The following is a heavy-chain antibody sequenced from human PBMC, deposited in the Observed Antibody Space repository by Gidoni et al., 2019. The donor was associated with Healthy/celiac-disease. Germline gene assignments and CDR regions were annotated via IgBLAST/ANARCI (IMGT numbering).Heavy chain of an antibody. Sequence: QVQLQQWGAGLLKPSETLSLTCAVYGGSFSGYYWSWIRQPPGKGLEWIGEINHSGRTNYNPSLKSRVTISVDTSKNQFSLKLSSVTAEETAVYDCAAQYDIVVVPAPYYYYYMDVWGKGTTVTVSS. D-gene: IGHD2-2*01. CDR2: INHSGRT. CDR3: AAQYDIVVVPAPYYYYYMDV. CDR1: GGSFSGYY. J-gene: IGHJ6*03. V-gene: IGHV4-34*01.